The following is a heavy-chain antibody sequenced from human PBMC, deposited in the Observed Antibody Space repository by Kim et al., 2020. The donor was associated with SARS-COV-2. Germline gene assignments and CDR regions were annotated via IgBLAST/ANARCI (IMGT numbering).Heavy chain of an antibody. CDR2: TK. Sequence: TKYYADSVKGRFTISRDNSKNTLYLQMNSLRAEDTAVYYCARGWAFGIDYWGQGTLVTVSS. V-gene: IGHV3-30*01. CDR3: ARGWAFGIDY. J-gene: IGHJ4*02. D-gene: IGHD3-16*01.